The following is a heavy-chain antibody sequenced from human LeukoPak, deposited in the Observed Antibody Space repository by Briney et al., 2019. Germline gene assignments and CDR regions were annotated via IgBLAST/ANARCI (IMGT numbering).Heavy chain of an antibody. CDR2: INPNSGGT. CDR3: ATNTVTTSSLLDV. D-gene: IGHD4-17*01. V-gene: IGHV1-2*02. CDR1: GYTFTGYY. Sequence: ASVKASCKASGYTFTGYYMHWVRQAPGQGLEWMGWINPNSGGTNYAQKFQGRVTMTRDTSISTAYMELSRLRSDDTAVYYCATNTVTTSSLLDVWGQGTTVTVSS. J-gene: IGHJ6*02.